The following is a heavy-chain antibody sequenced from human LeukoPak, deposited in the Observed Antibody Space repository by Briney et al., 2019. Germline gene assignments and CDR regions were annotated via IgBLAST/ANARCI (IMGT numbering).Heavy chain of an antibody. CDR2: FDPEDGET. CDR3: ARVNARSSSSIAIWFDP. Sequence: GASVKVSCKVSGYTLTELSMHWVRQAPGKGLEWMGGFDPEDGETIYAQKFQGRVTMTEDTSTDTAYMELSSLRSEDTAVYYCARVNARSSSSIAIWFDPWGQGTLVTVSS. CDR1: GYTLTELS. V-gene: IGHV1-24*01. J-gene: IGHJ5*02. D-gene: IGHD6-13*01.